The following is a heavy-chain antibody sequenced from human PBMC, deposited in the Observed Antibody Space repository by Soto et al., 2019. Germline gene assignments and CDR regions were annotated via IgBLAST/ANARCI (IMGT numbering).Heavy chain of an antibody. Sequence: GSLRLSCAASGFTFSSYSMNWVRQAPGKGLEWVSYISSSSSTIYYADSVKGRFTISRDNAKNSLYLQMNSLRAEDTAVYYCARSGSFWSGYYPDAFDIWGQGTMVTVSS. V-gene: IGHV3-48*01. CDR2: ISSSSSTI. J-gene: IGHJ3*02. CDR1: GFTFSSYS. D-gene: IGHD3-3*01. CDR3: ARSGSFWSGYYPDAFDI.